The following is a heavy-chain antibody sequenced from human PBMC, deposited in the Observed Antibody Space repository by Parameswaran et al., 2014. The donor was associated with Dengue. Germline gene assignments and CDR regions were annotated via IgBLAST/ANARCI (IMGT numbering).Heavy chain of an antibody. V-gene: IGHV1-2*02. J-gene: IGHJ3*01. D-gene: IGHD4-17*01. Sequence: VRQMPGKGLEWMGWINPNSGGTNYAQKFQGRVTMTRDTSISTAYMELSRLRSDDTAVYYCAREGWDGDYHGSWGQGDNGHRLL. CDR3: AREGWDGDYHGS. CDR2: INPNSGGT.